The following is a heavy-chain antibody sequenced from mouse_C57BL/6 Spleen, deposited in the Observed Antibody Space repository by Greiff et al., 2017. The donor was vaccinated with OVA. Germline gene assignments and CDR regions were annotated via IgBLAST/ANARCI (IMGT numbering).Heavy chain of an antibody. V-gene: IGHV2-5*01. Sequence: VQLLQSGPGLVQPSQSLSITCTVSGFSFTSYGVHWVRQSPGKGLEWLGVIWRGGSTDYNAAFMSRLSITKDTSKSQVFFKMNSLQADDTSIYYSAKTDDEGGLDYWGQGTTLTVSS. CDR2: IWRGGST. J-gene: IGHJ2*01. CDR3: AKTDDEGGLDY. D-gene: IGHD2-12*01. CDR1: GFSFTSYG.